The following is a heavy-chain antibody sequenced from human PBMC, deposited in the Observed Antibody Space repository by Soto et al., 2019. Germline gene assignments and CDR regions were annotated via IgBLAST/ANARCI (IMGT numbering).Heavy chain of an antibody. CDR3: ARASYGSGSYYGVGQYYYYYGMDV. J-gene: IGHJ6*02. CDR2: IYYSGST. V-gene: IGHV4-31*03. D-gene: IGHD3-10*01. CDR1: GGSISSGGYY. Sequence: SETLSLTCTVSGGSISSGGYYWSWIRQHPGKGLEWIGYIYYSGSTYYNPSLKSRVTISVDTSKNQFSLKLSSVTAADTAVYYCARASYGSGSYYGVGQYYYYYGMDVWGQRTTVTVSS.